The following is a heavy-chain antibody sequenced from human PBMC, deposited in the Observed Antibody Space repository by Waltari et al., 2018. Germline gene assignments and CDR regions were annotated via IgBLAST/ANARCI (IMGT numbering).Heavy chain of an antibody. CDR3: AQLGWGLYYYYGMDV. J-gene: IGHJ6*02. CDR2: IIPIFGTA. Sequence: QVQLVQSGAEVKKPGSSVKVSCKASGGTFSSYAISWVRQPPGQGLEWMGGIIPIFGTANYAQKVQGRVTITADESTSTAYMELSSLRSEDTAVYYCAQLGWGLYYYYGMDVWGQGTTVTVSS. V-gene: IGHV1-69*13. CDR1: GGTFSSYA. D-gene: IGHD3-16*01.